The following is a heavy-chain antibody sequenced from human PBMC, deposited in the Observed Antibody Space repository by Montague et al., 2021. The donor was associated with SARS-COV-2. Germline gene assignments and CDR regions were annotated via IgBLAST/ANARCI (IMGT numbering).Heavy chain of an antibody. J-gene: IGHJ4*02. CDR3: VEIVGAADY. D-gene: IGHD1-26*01. CDR2: IYYSGST. CDR1: GGSISSSSYY. V-gene: IGHV4-39*01. Sequence: SETLSLTCTVSGGSISSSSYYWGWIRQPPGKGLEWIGSIYYSGSTYYNPSLKSRVTISVDTSKNKFSLKLSSVTAADTAVYYCVEIVGAADYWGQGTLATVSS.